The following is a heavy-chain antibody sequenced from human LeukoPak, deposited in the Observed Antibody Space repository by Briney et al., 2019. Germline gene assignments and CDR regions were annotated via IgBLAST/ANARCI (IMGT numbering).Heavy chain of an antibody. CDR3: ARDPRRYYYGSGSYYPLYNWFDP. CDR1: GYTFTSYG. J-gene: IGHJ5*02. CDR2: ISAYNGNT. Sequence: GASVKVSCKVSGYTFTSYGISWVRQAPGQGLEWMGWISAYNGNTNYAQKLQGRVTMTTDTSTSTAYMELRSLRSDDTAVYYCARDPRRYYYGSGSYYPLYNWFDPWGQGTLVTVSS. V-gene: IGHV1-18*04. D-gene: IGHD3-10*01.